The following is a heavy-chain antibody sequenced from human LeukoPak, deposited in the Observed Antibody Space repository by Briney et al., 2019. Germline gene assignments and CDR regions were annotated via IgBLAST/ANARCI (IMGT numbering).Heavy chain of an antibody. V-gene: IGHV4-59*01. D-gene: IGHD4-17*01. Sequence: SETLSLTCTVSGGSISRYYWSWIRQPPGKGLEWIGYIYYSGSTNYNLSLKSRVTISVDMSKNQFSLNLSSVTTADTAVYYCARGGDYGDYAATFDSWGQGTLVTVSS. CDR3: ARGGDYGDYAATFDS. J-gene: IGHJ4*02. CDR1: GGSISRYY. CDR2: IYYSGST.